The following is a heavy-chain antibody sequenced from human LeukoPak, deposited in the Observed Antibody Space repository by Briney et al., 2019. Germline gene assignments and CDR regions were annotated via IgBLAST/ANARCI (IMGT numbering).Heavy chain of an antibody. V-gene: IGHV1-3*01. J-gene: IGHJ5*02. CDR3: ARDSSGWYGYWFDP. CDR1: GYTFTSYA. Sequence: ASVKVSCKASGYTFTSYAMHWVRQAPGQRLEWMGWINAGNGNTKYSQKFQGRVTITRDTSASTAYMELSSLRSEDTAVYYCARDSSGWYGYWFDPWGQGTLVTVSS. CDR2: INAGNGNT. D-gene: IGHD6-19*01.